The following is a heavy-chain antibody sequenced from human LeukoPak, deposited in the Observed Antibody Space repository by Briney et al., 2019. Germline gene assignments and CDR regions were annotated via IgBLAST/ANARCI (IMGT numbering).Heavy chain of an antibody. D-gene: IGHD2-2*01. J-gene: IGHJ4*03. CDR2: ISGDTTYI. V-gene: IGHV3-21*04. CDR1: GFTFSSYT. CDR3: ARICHDLYQTFGS. Sequence: GGSLRLSCAASGFTFSSYTMHWVRQIPGERPEWVSSISGDTTYIYYADSLKGRFTISRDNTNTSLFLQMNSLRAEDTAVYYCARICHDLYQTFGSWGHGTLITGSS.